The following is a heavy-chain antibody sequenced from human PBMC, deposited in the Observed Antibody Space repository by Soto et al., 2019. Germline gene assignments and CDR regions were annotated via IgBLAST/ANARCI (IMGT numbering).Heavy chain of an antibody. CDR3: GRGYYYDSSGYYADAFDI. J-gene: IGHJ3*02. D-gene: IGHD3-22*01. CDR2: ISSSGSTI. Sequence: PGGSLRLSCAASGFTFSDYYMSWIRQAPGKGLEWVSYISSSGSTIYYADSVKGRFTISRDNAKNSLYLQMNSLRAEDTAVYYCGRGYYYDSSGYYADAFDIWGQGTMVTVSS. V-gene: IGHV3-11*01. CDR1: GFTFSDYY.